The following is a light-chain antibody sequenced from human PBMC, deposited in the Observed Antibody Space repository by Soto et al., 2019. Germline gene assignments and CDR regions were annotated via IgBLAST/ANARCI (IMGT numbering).Light chain of an antibody. J-gene: IGKJ5*01. CDR3: QQYGSTFT. CDR1: QSVSSSY. CDR2: GAS. V-gene: IGKV3-20*01. Sequence: EIVLTQSPGTLSLSPGERATLSCRASQSVSSSYLAWYQQKPGQAPRLLIYGASSRATGLPDRFSGSGSGTDFTLTISRLEREDLSVYYCQQYGSTFTFGQGTRLEIK.